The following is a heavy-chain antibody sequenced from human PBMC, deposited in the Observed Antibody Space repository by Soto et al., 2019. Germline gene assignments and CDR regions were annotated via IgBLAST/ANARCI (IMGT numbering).Heavy chain of an antibody. Sequence: SQTLPITCAISGDSVSGNSAAWNWIRQSPSRGLEWLGRTYYRSRWYNDYAVSVKSRITVTPDTSKNQFSLHLNSVTPEDTAVYYCARVFSYYVSHGGLLSYWGQGAFVT. CDR3: ARVFSYYVSHGGLLSY. CDR2: TYYRSRWYN. V-gene: IGHV6-1*01. CDR1: GDSVSGNSAA. D-gene: IGHD3-16*01. J-gene: IGHJ1*01.